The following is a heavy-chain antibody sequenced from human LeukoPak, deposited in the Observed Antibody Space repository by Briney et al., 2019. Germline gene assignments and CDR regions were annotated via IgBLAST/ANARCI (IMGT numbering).Heavy chain of an antibody. CDR3: AKDEDSSSYYLDY. Sequence: PGGSLRLSCAASGFTFSSYGMHWVRQAPGKGLEWVAFIRYDGSNKYYADSVKGRFTISRDNSKNTLYLQMNSLRAEDTAVYYCAKDEDSSSYYLDYWGQGTLVTVSS. CDR1: GFTFSSYG. V-gene: IGHV3-30*02. D-gene: IGHD6-6*01. J-gene: IGHJ4*02. CDR2: IRYDGSNK.